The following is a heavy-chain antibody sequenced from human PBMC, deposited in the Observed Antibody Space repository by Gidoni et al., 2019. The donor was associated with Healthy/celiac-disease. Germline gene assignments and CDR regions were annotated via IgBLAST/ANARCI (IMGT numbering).Heavy chain of an antibody. D-gene: IGHD5-12*01. CDR2: ISSSSSTI. CDR3: ARDLRGYDSGPVGY. CDR1: GFTFGSYS. J-gene: IGHJ4*02. V-gene: IGHV3-48*02. Sequence: EVQLVESGGGLVQPGGSLRLSCAASGFTFGSYSMNWVRQAPGKGLEWVSYISSSSSTIYYADSVKGRFTISRDNAKNSLYLQMNSLRDEDTAVYYCARDLRGYDSGPVGYWGQGTLVTVSS.